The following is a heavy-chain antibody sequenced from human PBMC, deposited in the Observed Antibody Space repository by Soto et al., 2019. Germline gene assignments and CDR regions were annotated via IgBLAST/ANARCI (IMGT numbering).Heavy chain of an antibody. D-gene: IGHD6-19*01. J-gene: IGHJ4*02. CDR3: ARHGPTPPAYSSGWYPPIDY. CDR1: DDFIITYY. CDR2: IYYSGST. Sequence: PSEPLSLPYTVSDDFIITYYWSWIRQPPGKGLEWIGYIYYSGSTNYNPSLKSRVTISLDPSKNQFSLKLRSVTAADTAVYYCARHGPTPPAYSSGWYPPIDYWGQGTLVTVS. V-gene: IGHV4-59*01.